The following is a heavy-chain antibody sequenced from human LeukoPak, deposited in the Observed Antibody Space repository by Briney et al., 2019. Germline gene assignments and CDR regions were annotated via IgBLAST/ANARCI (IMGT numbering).Heavy chain of an antibody. CDR3: ARDPLRWLQNNYYYYYMDV. Sequence: GGSLRLSCAASGFTFSSYGMNWVRQAPGKGLEWVSYISSTSRTIYDADSVKGRFTISRDNAKNSLYLQINSQRDDDTAVYYCARDPLRWLQNNYYYYYMDVWGKGTTVTVSS. D-gene: IGHD5-24*01. V-gene: IGHV3-48*02. J-gene: IGHJ6*03. CDR1: GFTFSSYG. CDR2: ISSTSRTI.